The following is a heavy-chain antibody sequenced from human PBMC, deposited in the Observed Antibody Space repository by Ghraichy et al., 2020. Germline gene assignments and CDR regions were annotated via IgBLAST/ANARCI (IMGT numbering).Heavy chain of an antibody. CDR3: TKSRRYTSDFDS. V-gene: IGHV3-23*01. D-gene: IGHD2-2*01. Sequence: GGSLRLSCAASGFTSSNYAMSWVRQAPGKGLEWVSAFTAGRGIYYTDSVKGRFTISKDSSRNTLYLQMSSLRAEDTAIYYCTKSRRYTSDFDSWGQGTLVTVSS. CDR1: GFTSSNYA. CDR2: FTAGRGI. J-gene: IGHJ4*02.